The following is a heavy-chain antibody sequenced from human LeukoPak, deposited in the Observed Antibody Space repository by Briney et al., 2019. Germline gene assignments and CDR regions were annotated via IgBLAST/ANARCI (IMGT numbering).Heavy chain of an antibody. V-gene: IGHV1-69*13. Sequence: ASVKVSCKASGGTFISYAISWVRQAPGQGLEWMGGIIPVFGTANYAQKFQGRVTITADESTSTAYMELSSLRSEDTAVYYCAEALYCSSTSCPPNFGYWGQGTLVTVSS. CDR2: IIPVFGTA. CDR1: GGTFISYA. CDR3: AEALYCSSTSCPPNFGY. D-gene: IGHD2-2*01. J-gene: IGHJ4*02.